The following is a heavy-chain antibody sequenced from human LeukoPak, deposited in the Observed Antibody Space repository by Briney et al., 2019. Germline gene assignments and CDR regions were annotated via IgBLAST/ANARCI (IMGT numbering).Heavy chain of an antibody. CDR1: GFTFSSYE. J-gene: IGHJ5*02. CDR3: ARAGSGRSPDWFDP. CDR2: ISSSGSTI. Sequence: GGSLRLSCAASGFTFSSYEMNWVRQAPGKGLEWVSYISSSGSTIYYADSVKGRFTISRDNAKNSLYLQMNSLRAEDTAVYYCARAGSGRSPDWFDPWGQGTVLTVSS. V-gene: IGHV3-48*03. D-gene: IGHD1-26*01.